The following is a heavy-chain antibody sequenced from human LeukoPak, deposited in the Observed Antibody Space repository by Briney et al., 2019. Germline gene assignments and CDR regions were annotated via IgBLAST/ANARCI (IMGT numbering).Heavy chain of an antibody. CDR1: GGPFSGYY. V-gene: IGHV4-34*01. CDR2: INHSGST. J-gene: IGHJ6*04. CDR3: ARGYYGSGSYRPDGMDV. Sequence: SETLSLTCAVYGGPFSGYYWSWIRQPPGKGLEWIGEINHSGSTNYNPSLKSRVTISVDTSKNQFSLKLSSVTAADTAVYYCARGYYGSGSYRPDGMDVWGKGTTVTVSS. D-gene: IGHD3-10*01.